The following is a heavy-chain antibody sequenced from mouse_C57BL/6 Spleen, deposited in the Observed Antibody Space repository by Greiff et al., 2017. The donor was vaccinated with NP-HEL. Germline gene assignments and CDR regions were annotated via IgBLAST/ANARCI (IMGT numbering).Heavy chain of an antibody. V-gene: IGHV1-69*01. Sequence: QVQLQQPGAELVMPGASVKLSCKASGYTFTSYWMHWVKQRPGQGLEWIGEIDPSDSYTNYNQKFKGKSTLTVDKSSSTAYMQLSSLTSEDSAVYYCARSDGLFAYWGQGTLVTVSA. CDR1: GYTFTSYW. CDR2: IDPSDSYT. CDR3: ARSDGLFAY. J-gene: IGHJ3*01.